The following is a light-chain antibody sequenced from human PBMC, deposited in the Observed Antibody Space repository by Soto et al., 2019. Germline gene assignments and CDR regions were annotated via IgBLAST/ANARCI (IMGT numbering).Light chain of an antibody. J-gene: IGLJ1*01. V-gene: IGLV2-14*01. Sequence: QSVLTQPRSVSGSPGQSVTISCTGTSSDVGGYNLVSWYQQHPGKAPKVMIYDVSNRPSGVSSRFSGSKSGNTASLSISGLQTEDEANYYCSSFTTSSTLVFGTGTKVTVL. CDR3: SSFTTSSTLV. CDR1: SSDVGGYNL. CDR2: DVS.